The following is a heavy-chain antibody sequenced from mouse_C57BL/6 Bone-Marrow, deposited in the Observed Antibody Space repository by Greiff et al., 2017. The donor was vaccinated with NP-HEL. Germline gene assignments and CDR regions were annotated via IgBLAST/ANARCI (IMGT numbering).Heavy chain of an antibody. CDR1: GYTFTSYW. J-gene: IGHJ2*01. D-gene: IGHD2-5*01. V-gene: IGHV1-69*01. CDR3: ARAYYSNYAGDY. CDR2: IDPSDSYT. Sequence: VQLQQPGAELVMPGASVKLSCKASGYTFTSYWMHWVKQRPGQGLEWIGEIDPSDSYTNYNQKFKGKSTLTVDKSSSTAYMQLSSLTSEDSAVYYCARAYYSNYAGDYWGQGTTLTVSS.